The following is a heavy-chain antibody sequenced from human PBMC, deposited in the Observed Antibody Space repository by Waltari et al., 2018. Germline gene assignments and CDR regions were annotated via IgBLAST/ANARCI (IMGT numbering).Heavy chain of an antibody. V-gene: IGHV4-4*02. Sequence: QVQLQESGPGLVKPSGTLSATCAVSGDSISGSYWWSWVRQPPGKGLEWIGQIHGSGRSNYNPSLESRVTVSIDTSNNHFSLKVTSATAADTAVYYCARDRGRGLYLDSWGQGTLVTVSP. D-gene: IGHD2-15*01. CDR2: IHGSGRS. J-gene: IGHJ4*02. CDR1: GDSISGSYW. CDR3: ARDRGRGLYLDS.